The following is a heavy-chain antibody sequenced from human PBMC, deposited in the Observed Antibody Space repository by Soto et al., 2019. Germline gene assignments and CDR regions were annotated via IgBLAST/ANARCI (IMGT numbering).Heavy chain of an antibody. CDR3: AKDLHYVSGTAPDPFDY. CDR1: GFTFSSYA. J-gene: IGHJ4*02. CDR2: ISGTGGST. D-gene: IGHD3-10*01. V-gene: IGHV3-23*01. Sequence: LRLSCAASGFTFSSYAMSWVRQAPGKGLAWVSAISGTGGSTYYADSVKGRCTISRDNSKNTLYLQKRSLRAEDTAVYYCAKDLHYVSGTAPDPFDYWGQGTLVTVYS.